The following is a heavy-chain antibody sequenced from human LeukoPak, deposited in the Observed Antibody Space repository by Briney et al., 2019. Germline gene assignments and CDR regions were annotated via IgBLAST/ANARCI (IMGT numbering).Heavy chain of an antibody. V-gene: IGHV3-23*01. Sequence: GGTLRLSCAASGFTFSSYGMSWVRQAPGKGLERVSAISGSGGSTYYADSVKGRFTISRDNSKNTLYLQMNSLRAEDTAVYYCAKIHTAWAAAGYFDYWGQGTLVTVSS. CDR2: ISGSGGST. J-gene: IGHJ4*02. CDR1: GFTFSSYG. D-gene: IGHD6-13*01. CDR3: AKIHTAWAAAGYFDY.